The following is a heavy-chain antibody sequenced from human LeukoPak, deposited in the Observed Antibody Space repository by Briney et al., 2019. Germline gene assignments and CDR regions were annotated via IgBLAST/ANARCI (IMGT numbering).Heavy chain of an antibody. CDR3: AKRRDGYNFALDY. D-gene: IGHD5-24*01. CDR2: INPNSGGT. V-gene: IGHV1-2*02. J-gene: IGHJ4*02. Sequence: ASVKVSCTASGYTFTAYFMHWVRQAPGQGLEWMGYINPNSGGTNYAQKFQGRVTVTRDTSSTTAYMELNSLTSDDTAVYYCAKRRDGYNFALDYWGQGALVTVSS. CDR1: GYTFTAYF.